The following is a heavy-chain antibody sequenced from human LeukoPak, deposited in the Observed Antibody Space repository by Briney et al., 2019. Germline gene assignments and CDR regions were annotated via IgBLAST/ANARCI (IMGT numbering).Heavy chain of an antibody. CDR1: GGSISSSSFY. CDR3: ARGRYSGFDF. J-gene: IGHJ3*01. V-gene: IGHV4-39*01. D-gene: IGHD1-26*01. Sequence: ASETLSLTCTVSGGSISSSSFYWGWIRQPPGKGLEWIGSIYYSGSTYYNPSLESRVIISLDTSKNQFSLKLRSVTAADTAVYYCARGRYSGFDFWGQGTMVTVSS. CDR2: IYYSGST.